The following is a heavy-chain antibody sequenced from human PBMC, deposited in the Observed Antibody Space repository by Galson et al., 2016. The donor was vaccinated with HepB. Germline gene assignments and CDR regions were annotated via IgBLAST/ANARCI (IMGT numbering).Heavy chain of an antibody. Sequence: SVKVSCKASGGTFSSDAISWVRQAPGQGLEWMGGIIPIFGTANYAQKFQGRVTITADESRSTAYMELSSLRSEDTAVYYCARPVLLWFGDLYAMDVWGQGTTVTVSS. CDR2: IIPIFGTA. J-gene: IGHJ6*02. V-gene: IGHV1-69*13. D-gene: IGHD3-10*01. CDR1: GGTFSSDA. CDR3: ARPVLLWFGDLYAMDV.